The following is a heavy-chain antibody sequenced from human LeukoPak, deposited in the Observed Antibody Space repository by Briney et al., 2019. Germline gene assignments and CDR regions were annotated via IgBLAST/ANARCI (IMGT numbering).Heavy chain of an antibody. CDR3: ARDLRL. CDR2: ISSGSNYI. Sequence: GGSLRLSCAASGFTFSNYNMNWVRQAPGKGLEWVSSISSGSNYIYYADSVKGRFTISRDNAKSSLYLQMNSLRADDAAVYYCARDLRLWGQGTLVTVSS. CDR1: GFTFSNYN. J-gene: IGHJ4*02. V-gene: IGHV3-21*01.